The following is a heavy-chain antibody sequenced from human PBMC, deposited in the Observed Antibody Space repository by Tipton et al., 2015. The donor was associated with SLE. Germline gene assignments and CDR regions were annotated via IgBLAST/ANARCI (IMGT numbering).Heavy chain of an antibody. J-gene: IGHJ5*02. Sequence: LTCTVSGDSISNGDDYWSWIRQPPGKGLEWIGNIYYGGGTYYNPSLESRVTISLDTSKNQFSLKLNSVTAADTAVYYCARAGGGDSNWFDPWGQGTLVTVSS. D-gene: IGHD2-21*01. CDR1: GDSISNGDDY. CDR3: ARAGGGDSNWFDP. V-gene: IGHV4-31*03. CDR2: IYYGGGT.